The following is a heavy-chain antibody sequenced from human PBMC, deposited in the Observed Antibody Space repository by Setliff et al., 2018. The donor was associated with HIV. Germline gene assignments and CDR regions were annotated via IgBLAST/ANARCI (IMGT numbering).Heavy chain of an antibody. CDR2: INDIGST. CDR1: DGSFSGYY. J-gene: IGHJ3*02. Sequence: NPSEPRSLTCAVYDGSFSGYYWSWIRQPQGKGMEWIGAINDIGSTNKNPSLKSQVAMSVDKSKNQFSLKLSPVTAADTAVYYCARDLRRDSVPATAAKSFDIWGQGTLVTVSS. D-gene: IGHD2-21*02. V-gene: IGHV4-34*01. CDR3: ARDLRRDSVPATAAKSFDI.